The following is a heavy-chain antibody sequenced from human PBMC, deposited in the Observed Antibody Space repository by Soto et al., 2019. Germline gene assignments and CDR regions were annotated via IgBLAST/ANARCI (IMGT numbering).Heavy chain of an antibody. CDR3: ARAKPYGDADY. V-gene: IGHV1-8*01. Sequence: QVQLVQSGAEVKKPGASVKVSCKASGYTFTSYDINWVRQATGQGLEWMGWMNPNSGNTGYAQKFQGRVTMTRNTSISRAYMALRSLRCEAPAVYSCARAKPYGDADYGGQGTLVTVSS. CDR1: GYTFTSYD. J-gene: IGHJ4*02. D-gene: IGHD7-27*01. CDR2: MNPNSGNT.